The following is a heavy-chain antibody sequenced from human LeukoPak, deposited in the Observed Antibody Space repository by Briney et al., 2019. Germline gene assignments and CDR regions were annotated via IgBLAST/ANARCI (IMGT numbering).Heavy chain of an antibody. D-gene: IGHD3-3*01. CDR2: MNPNSGNT. Sequence: ASVKVSCKASGYTFTSYDINWVRQATGQGLEWMGWMNPNSGNTGYAQKFQGRVTMTRNTSISTAYMELSSLRSEDTAVYYYARGPYDFWSGYHYPHWGQGTLVTVSS. V-gene: IGHV1-8*01. CDR1: GYTFTSYD. CDR3: ARGPYDFWSGYHYPH. J-gene: IGHJ4*02.